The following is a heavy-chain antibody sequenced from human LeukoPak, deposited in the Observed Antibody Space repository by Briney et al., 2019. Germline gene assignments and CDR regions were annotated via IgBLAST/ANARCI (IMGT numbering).Heavy chain of an antibody. CDR1: GFTFSSYA. CDR3: AKASVGATIGY. V-gene: IGHV3-23*01. CDR2: ISGSGGST. D-gene: IGHD1-26*01. Sequence: GGSLRLSCAASGFTFSSYAMSWVRQAPGKGLEWVSAISGSGGSTYYADSVKGRFTISRDNSKNTLCLQMNSLRAEDTAVYYCAKASVGATIGYWGQGTLVTVSS. J-gene: IGHJ4*02.